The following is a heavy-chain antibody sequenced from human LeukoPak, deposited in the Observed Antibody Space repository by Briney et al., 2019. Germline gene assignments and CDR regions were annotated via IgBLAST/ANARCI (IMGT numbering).Heavy chain of an antibody. V-gene: IGHV1-2*02. CDR1: GYTFTDYY. J-gene: IGHJ4*02. CDR3: ARDNLEASWGSPGDY. D-gene: IGHD2-2*01. Sequence: GASVKVSCKASGYTFTDYYLHWVRQAPGQGLEWMGWINPNSGGTNYAQKFQGRVTLTRDTSMSTAYMEISRLTSGDTAVYYCARDNLEASWGSPGDYWGQGTLVTVSS. CDR2: INPNSGGT.